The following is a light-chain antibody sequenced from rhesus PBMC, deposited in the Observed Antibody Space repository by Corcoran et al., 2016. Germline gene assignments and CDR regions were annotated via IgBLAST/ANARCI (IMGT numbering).Light chain of an antibody. V-gene: IGKV1S9*01. J-gene: IGKJ1*01. CDR2: RES. Sequence: DIQMTQSPSSLSASVGDRVTITCQASQSLSNYLSWYQQKPGKIPKLLIYRESSLQSGIPSRFSGSGSGPDFTFTISRLQPEDFATYYCQQGYSYPRTFGQGTKVEIK. CDR3: QQGYSYPRT. CDR1: QSLSNY.